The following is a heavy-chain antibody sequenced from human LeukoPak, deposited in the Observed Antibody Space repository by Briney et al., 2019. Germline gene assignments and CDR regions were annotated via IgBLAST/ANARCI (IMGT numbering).Heavy chain of an antibody. Sequence: GGSLRLSCAASGFTFSSYAMTWVRQAPGKGLEWVSTIGGSGRIIYYADSVKGRFTMSRDNSKNTLYMQMNSLRAEDTAVYYCANNGGVAVAGSFDYWGQGTLVTVSS. CDR1: GFTFSSYA. V-gene: IGHV3-23*01. CDR3: ANNGGVAVAGSFDY. CDR2: IGGSGRII. D-gene: IGHD6-19*01. J-gene: IGHJ4*02.